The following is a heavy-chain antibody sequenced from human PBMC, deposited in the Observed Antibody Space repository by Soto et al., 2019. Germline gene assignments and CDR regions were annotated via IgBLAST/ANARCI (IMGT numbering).Heavy chain of an antibody. CDR1: GFTFGTTD. Sequence: QLLQSGGGLVQPGGSLPLSCAASGFTFGTTDMSWVRQAPGEGLEWVSTIDGSGGITYYAYSVKGRFTISRDNSMNTVYLPMNSLRGDDTALYYCVKNSGWFNTWGQGALVTGSS. D-gene: IGHD3-10*01. J-gene: IGHJ5*02. V-gene: IGHV3-23*01. CDR3: VKNSGWFNT. CDR2: IDGSGGIT.